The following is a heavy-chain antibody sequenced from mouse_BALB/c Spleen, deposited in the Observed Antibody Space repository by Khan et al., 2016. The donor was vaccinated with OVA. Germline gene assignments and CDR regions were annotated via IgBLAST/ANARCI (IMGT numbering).Heavy chain of an antibody. Sequence: VQLQQSGAELARPGASVKMSCKASDYTFTSYTIHWIKKRPGQGLEWIGYINPSNAYTNYNQKFKDKATLTTDKSSTTAYLRLSSLTADDSAVYNCVRDGAYHRNDGWFAYWGQGTLVTVSA. J-gene: IGHJ3*01. CDR1: DYTFTSYT. CDR3: VRDGAYHRNDGWFAY. D-gene: IGHD2-14*01. CDR2: INPSNAYT. V-gene: IGHV1-4*01.